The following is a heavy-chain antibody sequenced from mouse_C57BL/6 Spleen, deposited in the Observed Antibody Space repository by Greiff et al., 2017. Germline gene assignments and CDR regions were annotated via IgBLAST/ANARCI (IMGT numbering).Heavy chain of an antibody. CDR1: GFTFSSYA. D-gene: IGHD4-1*01. J-gene: IGHJ4*01. CDR2: ISSGGDYT. Sequence: EVKVVESGEGLVKPGGSLKLSCAASGFTFSSYAMSWVRQTPEQRLEWVAYISSGGDYTYYADTVKGRFTISRDNARNTLYLQMSSLKSEDTAMYYCTRDIPGTGAMDYWGQGTSVTVSS. V-gene: IGHV5-9-1*02. CDR3: TRDIPGTGAMDY.